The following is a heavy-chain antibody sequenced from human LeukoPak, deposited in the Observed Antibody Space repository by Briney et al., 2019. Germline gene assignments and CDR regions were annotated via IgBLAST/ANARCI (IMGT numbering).Heavy chain of an antibody. V-gene: IGHV3-49*04. D-gene: IGHD1-20*01. CDR1: GFTFGDYA. Sequence: GRSLRLSCTASGFTFGDYAMSWVRQAPGKGLEWVGFIRSKAYGGTTEYAASVEGRFTISRDDSKSIAYLQMNSLKTEDTAVYYCTRDPNWNDHYFDYWGQGTLVTVSS. CDR2: IRSKAYGGTT. J-gene: IGHJ4*02. CDR3: TRDPNWNDHYFDY.